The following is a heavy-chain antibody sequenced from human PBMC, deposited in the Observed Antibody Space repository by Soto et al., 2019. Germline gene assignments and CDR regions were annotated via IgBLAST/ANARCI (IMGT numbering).Heavy chain of an antibody. J-gene: IGHJ6*02. Sequence: PGGSLRLSCAASGSTFSSSTMNWVRQAPGKGLEWVSAIIDSGGYTYYADSVKGRFTISRDNSKNTLYLQMNSLRAEDTALYYRAKETYYYYGMDVWGQGTTVTVSS. CDR3: AKETYYYYGMDV. V-gene: IGHV3-23*01. CDR2: IIDSGGYT. CDR1: GSTFSSST.